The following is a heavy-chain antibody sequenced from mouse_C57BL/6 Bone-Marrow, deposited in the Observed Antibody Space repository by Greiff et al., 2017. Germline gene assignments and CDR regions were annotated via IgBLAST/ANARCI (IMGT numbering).Heavy chain of an antibody. J-gene: IGHJ4*01. V-gene: IGHV1-26*01. Sequence: VQLLQSGPDLVKPGASVTISCKASGYTFTDYYMNWVQQTQGKSLEWIGDISPNNGGTSYTQKFKGKVTFSVDKSSSTAYMELRSLHSEDSAVYYCAKEQLSYYAMDYWGQGTSVTVSS. CDR2: ISPNNGGT. CDR3: AKEQLSYYAMDY. CDR1: GYTFTDYY. D-gene: IGHD3-1*01.